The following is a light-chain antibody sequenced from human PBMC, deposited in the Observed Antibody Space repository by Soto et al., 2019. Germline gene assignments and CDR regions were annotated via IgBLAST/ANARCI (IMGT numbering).Light chain of an antibody. Sequence: DIQITQSPSSLSASLGDRVAITCRASQNIDNYLNWYQQKPGKAPKLLIYATSTLQSGVPSRFSGSGSGTEFTLTISSLQAEDFATYFCQESYTTPAVSFGGGTSWIS. CDR3: QESYTTPAVS. CDR2: ATS. CDR1: QNIDNY. J-gene: IGKJ4*01. V-gene: IGKV1-39*01.